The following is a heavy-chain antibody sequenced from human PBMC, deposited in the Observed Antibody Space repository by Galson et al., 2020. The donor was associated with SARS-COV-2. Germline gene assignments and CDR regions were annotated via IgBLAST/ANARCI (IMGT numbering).Heavy chain of an antibody. CDR1: GFPFNSYY. J-gene: IGHJ6*04. D-gene: IGHD3-3*01. V-gene: IGHV1-46*02. CDR2: IFPYGTDT. Sequence: GESLKISCKASGFPFNSYYFHWVRQAPGQGLEWLGVIFPYGTDTLYAQKFQGRITMTRDTSTSMVYLEVPSLRSEDRAVYYCARSLDMYDQILMDVWGDGTPVSVSS. CDR3: ARSLDMYDQILMDV.